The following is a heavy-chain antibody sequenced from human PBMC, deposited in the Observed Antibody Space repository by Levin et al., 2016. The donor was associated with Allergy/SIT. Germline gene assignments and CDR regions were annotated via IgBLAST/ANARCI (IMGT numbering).Heavy chain of an antibody. Sequence: VRQMPGKGLEWMGIIYPGDSDTRYSPSFQGQVTISADKSISTAYLQWSSLKASDTAMYYCARYYDFLNFFDPWGQGTLVTVSS. CDR3: ARYYDFLNFFDP. D-gene: IGHD3-3*01. V-gene: IGHV5-51*01. CDR2: IYPGDSDT. J-gene: IGHJ5*02.